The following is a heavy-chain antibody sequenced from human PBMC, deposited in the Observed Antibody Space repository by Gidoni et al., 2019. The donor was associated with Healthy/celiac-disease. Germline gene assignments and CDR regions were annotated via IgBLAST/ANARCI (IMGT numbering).Heavy chain of an antibody. J-gene: IGHJ4*02. CDR1: GFTFCSYA. CDR3: ASLQEIGYCSSTSCHTFDY. CDR2: ISYDGSNK. Sequence: QVQLVESGGGVVQPGRSLRLSCAASGFTFCSYAMHWVRQAPGKGLEWVAVISYDGSNKYYADSVKGRFTISRDNSKNTLYLQMNSLRAEDTAVYYCASLQEIGYCSSTSCHTFDYWGQGTLVTVSS. D-gene: IGHD2-2*02. V-gene: IGHV3-30-3*01.